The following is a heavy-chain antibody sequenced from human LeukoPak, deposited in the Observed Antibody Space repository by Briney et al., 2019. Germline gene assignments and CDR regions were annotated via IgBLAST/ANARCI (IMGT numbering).Heavy chain of an antibody. J-gene: IGHJ1*01. CDR2: MKQDGSEK. V-gene: IGHV3-7*01. D-gene: IGHD6-13*01. CDR1: GVTFSSYW. Sequence: GGSLRLSCAAYGVTFSSYWMNWLRQAPGKGLEWVANMKQDGSEKYYVDSVKGRFTISRDNAKKSLYLQMNSVSVEDTAVYFWARGDSSNGDHYFAKWGQGTVVTVSS. CDR3: ARGDSSNGDHYFAK.